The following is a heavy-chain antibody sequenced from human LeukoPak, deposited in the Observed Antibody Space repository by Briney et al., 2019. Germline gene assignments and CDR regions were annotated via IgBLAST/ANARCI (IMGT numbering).Heavy chain of an antibody. CDR2: ISGSDGST. Sequence: GGTLRLSCAASGFTFSSYAMSWVRQAPGKGLEWVSGISGSDGSTNYADSVKGRFTISRENSKNTLYLQMNSLRAEDTAVYYCARGEWELLVVIGYYWGQGTLVTVSS. J-gene: IGHJ4*02. CDR1: GFTFSSYA. D-gene: IGHD1-26*01. CDR3: ARGEWELLVVIGYY. V-gene: IGHV3-23*01.